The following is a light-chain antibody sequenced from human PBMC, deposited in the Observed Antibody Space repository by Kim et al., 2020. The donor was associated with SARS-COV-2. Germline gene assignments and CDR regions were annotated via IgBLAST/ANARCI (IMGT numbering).Light chain of an antibody. CDR2: GKK. CDR3: NSRDSNNNVI. CDR1: SLRSYY. V-gene: IGLV3-19*01. J-gene: IGLJ2*01. Sequence: SVALGQTVRITCQGDSLRSYYATWYQQKPGQAPMLVIYGKKNRPSEIPDRFSGSSSGNTASLTITGAQAEDEADYYCNSRDSNNNVIFGGGTNLTVL.